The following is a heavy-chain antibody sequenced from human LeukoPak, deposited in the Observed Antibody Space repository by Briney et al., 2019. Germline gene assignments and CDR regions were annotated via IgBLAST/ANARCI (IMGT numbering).Heavy chain of an antibody. D-gene: IGHD7-27*01. J-gene: IGHJ2*01. V-gene: IGHV6-1*01. CDR2: RTYRSKWYN. CDR1: GDSVSSNSVA. CDR3: ARSKLGNNQWYFDL. Sequence: SQTLSLTCAISGDSVSSNSVAWNWIRQSPSRGLEYLGNLGRTYRSKWYNDYAVSVKSRITIDPDASKNQFSLQLNSVTPEDTAMYYCARSKLGNNQWYFDLWGRGTLVTVSS.